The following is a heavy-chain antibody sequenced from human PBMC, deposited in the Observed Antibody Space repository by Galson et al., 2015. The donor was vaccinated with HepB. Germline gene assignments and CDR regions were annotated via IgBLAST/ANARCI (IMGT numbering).Heavy chain of an antibody. CDR3: AGSGVCRDCESYYYYGMDV. D-gene: IGHD2-8*02. Sequence: PALVKPTQTLTLTCTFSGFSLSTSGVGVGWIRQPPGKALEWLALIYWDDDKRYSPSLKSRLTITKDTFKNQVVLTMTNMDPVDTATYYCAGSGVCRDCESYYYYGMDVWGQGTTVTVSS. CDR1: GFSLSTSGVG. CDR2: IYWDDDK. J-gene: IGHJ6*02. V-gene: IGHV2-5*02.